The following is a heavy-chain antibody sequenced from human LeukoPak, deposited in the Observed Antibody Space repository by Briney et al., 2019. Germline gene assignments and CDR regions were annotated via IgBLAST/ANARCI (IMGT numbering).Heavy chain of an antibody. J-gene: IGHJ4*02. D-gene: IGHD6-13*01. V-gene: IGHV4-34*01. CDR3: ARGVYIAAAQYAY. Sequence: SETLSLTCAVYGGSFSGYYWSWIRQPPVKGLEWIGEINHSGSTNYNPSLKSRVTISVDTSKNQFSLKLSSVTAADTAVYYCARGVYIAAAQYAYWGQGTLVTVSS. CDR1: GGSFSGYY. CDR2: INHSGST.